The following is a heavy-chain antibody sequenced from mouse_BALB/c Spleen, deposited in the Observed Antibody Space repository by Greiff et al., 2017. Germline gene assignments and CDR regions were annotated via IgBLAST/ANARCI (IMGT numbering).Heavy chain of an antibody. Sequence: QVQLKQSGPGLVAPSQSLSITCTVSGFSLTGYGVNWVRQPPGKGLEWLGMIWGDGSTDYNSALKSRLSISKDNSKSQVFLKMNSLQTDDTARYYCARADYDGGDYYAMDDWGQGTSVTVSS. D-gene: IGHD2-4*01. V-gene: IGHV2-6-7*01. CDR2: IWGDGST. J-gene: IGHJ4*01. CDR1: GFSLTGYG. CDR3: ARADYDGGDYYAMDD.